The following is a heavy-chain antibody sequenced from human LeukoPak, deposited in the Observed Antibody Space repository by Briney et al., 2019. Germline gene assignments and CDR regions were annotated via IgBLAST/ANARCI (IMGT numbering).Heavy chain of an antibody. V-gene: IGHV1-2*02. CDR2: INPNSGGT. CDR3: ARTLYSSGWYGSFRY. CDR1: GYTFTGYY. D-gene: IGHD6-19*01. Sequence: ASVKVSRKASGYTFTGYYMHWVRQAPGQGLEWMGWINPNSGGTNYAQKFQGRVTMTRDTSISTAYMELSRLRSDDTAVYYCARTLYSSGWYGSFRYWGQGTLVTVSS. J-gene: IGHJ4*02.